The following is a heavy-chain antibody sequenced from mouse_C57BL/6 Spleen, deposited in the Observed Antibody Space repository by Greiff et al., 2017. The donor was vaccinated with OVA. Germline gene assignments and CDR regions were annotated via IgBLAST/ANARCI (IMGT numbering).Heavy chain of an antibody. V-gene: IGHV7-3*01. CDR1: GFTFTDYY. D-gene: IGHD3-2*02. CDR3: ARYRTAQATYAMDY. Sequence: DVMLVESGGGLVQPGGSLSLSCAASGFTFTDYYKSWVRQPPGKALEWLGFIRNKANGYTTEYSASVKGRFTISRDNSQSILYLQMNALRAEDSATYYCARYRTAQATYAMDYWGQGTSVTVSS. J-gene: IGHJ4*01. CDR2: IRNKANGYTT.